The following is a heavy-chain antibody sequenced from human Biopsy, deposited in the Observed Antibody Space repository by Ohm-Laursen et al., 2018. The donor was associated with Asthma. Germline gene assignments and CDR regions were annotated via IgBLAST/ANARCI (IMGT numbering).Heavy chain of an antibody. CDR2: INPNSGGT. Sequence: ASVKVSCKTSGYTFIGYHIHRVRQAPGQGLEWMGRINPNSGGTNYAQKFQGRVTMTSDTSISTAYMELSRLRSDDTALYYCARGQKSPGDRWFDPWGQGTVVIVSA. V-gene: IGHV1-2*06. CDR1: GYTFIGYH. J-gene: IGHJ5*02. D-gene: IGHD7-27*01. CDR3: ARGQKSPGDRWFDP.